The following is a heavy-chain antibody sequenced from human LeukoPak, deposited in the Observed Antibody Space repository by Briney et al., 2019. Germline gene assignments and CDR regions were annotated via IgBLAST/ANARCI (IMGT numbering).Heavy chain of an antibody. D-gene: IGHD3-22*01. CDR1: GGSISTSNW. V-gene: IGHV4-4*02. Sequence: SETLSLTCGISGGSISTSNWWSWVRQPPGKGLEWIGEIYHSGSTKYNPSLKSRVTISVDTSKNQFSLKLSSVTAADTAVYYCARGLDYYDSSGSVDYWGQGTLVTVSS. J-gene: IGHJ4*02. CDR2: IYHSGST. CDR3: ARGLDYYDSSGSVDY.